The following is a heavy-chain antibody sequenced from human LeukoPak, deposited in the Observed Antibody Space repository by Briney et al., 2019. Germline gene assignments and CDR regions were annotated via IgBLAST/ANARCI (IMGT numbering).Heavy chain of an antibody. CDR1: GYTFTGYY. CDR2: INPNSGGT. Sequence: ASVKVSCKASGYTFTGYYMHWVRQAPGQGLEWMGWINPNSGGTNYAQKFQGWVTMTRDTSISTAYMELSRLRSDDMAVYYCARARWDGYFDYWGQGTLVTVSS. CDR3: ARARWDGYFDY. J-gene: IGHJ4*02. D-gene: IGHD1-26*01. V-gene: IGHV1-2*04.